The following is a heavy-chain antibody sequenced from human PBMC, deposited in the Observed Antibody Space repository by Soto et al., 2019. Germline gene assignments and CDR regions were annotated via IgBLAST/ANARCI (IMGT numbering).Heavy chain of an antibody. Sequence: PEDLPHTYTASCGYPSSSRYSRGRILPPTRKGLEWIGSIYYSGSTYYNPSLKSRVTISVDTSKNQFSLKLSSVTAADTAVYYCARRMADCSGGSCYPRPFDYWGQGTLVTVS. CDR3: ARRMADCSGGSCYPRPFDY. CDR1: CGYPSSSRYS. V-gene: IGHV4-39*01. D-gene: IGHD2-15*01. CDR2: IYYSGST. J-gene: IGHJ4*02.